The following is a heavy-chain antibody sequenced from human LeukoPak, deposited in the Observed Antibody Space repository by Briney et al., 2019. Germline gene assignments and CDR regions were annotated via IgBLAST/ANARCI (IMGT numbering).Heavy chain of an antibody. CDR3: ASGYCSSTSCYLTRWFDY. Sequence: PSETLSLTCTVSGGSISSYYWSWIRQPPGKGLEWIGYIYYSGSTYYNPSLKSRVTISVDTSKNQFSLKLSSVTAADTAVYYCASGYCSSTSCYLTRWFDYWGQGTLVTVSS. D-gene: IGHD2-2*01. CDR2: IYYSGST. CDR1: GGSISSYY. V-gene: IGHV4-59*12. J-gene: IGHJ4*02.